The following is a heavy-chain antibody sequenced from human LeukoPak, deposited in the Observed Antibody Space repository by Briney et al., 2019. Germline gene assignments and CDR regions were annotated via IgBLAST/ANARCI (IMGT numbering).Heavy chain of an antibody. J-gene: IGHJ5*02. CDR2: INPKSGGT. V-gene: IGHV1-2*02. CDR1: GYTFTSYY. Sequence: ASVKFSCKASGYTFTSYYMLWARQAPGQALEMLGWINPKSGGTSYAQKFQGRVTMTRDTSISTAYMELSRLRSDDTAVYYCARARIAVAGTPWFEPWGQGTLVTVSS. D-gene: IGHD6-19*01. CDR3: ARARIAVAGTPWFEP.